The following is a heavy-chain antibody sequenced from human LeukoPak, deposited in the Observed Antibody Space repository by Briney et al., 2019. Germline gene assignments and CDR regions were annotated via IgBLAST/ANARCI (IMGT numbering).Heavy chain of an antibody. J-gene: IGHJ2*01. CDR1: GGTFSSYA. D-gene: IGHD6-13*01. V-gene: IGHV1-69*13. CDR2: IIPIFGTA. Sequence: SVKVSCKASGGTFSSYAISWVRQAPGQGLEWMGGIIPIFGTANYAQKFQGRVTITADESTSTAYMELSSLRSEDTAVYYCARDPDSSSWYDWYFDLWGRGTLVTVSS. CDR3: ARDPDSSSWYDWYFDL.